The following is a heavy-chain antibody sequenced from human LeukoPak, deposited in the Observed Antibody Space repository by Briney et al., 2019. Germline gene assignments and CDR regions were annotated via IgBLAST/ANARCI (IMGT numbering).Heavy chain of an antibody. Sequence: SETLSLTCTVSGGSISSGDYYWSWIRQPPGKGQEWIGYIYYSGSTYYNPSLKSRVTISVDTSKNQFSLKLSSVTAADTAVYYCARYPLWFGGSYFDYWGQGTLVTVSS. CDR2: IYYSGST. D-gene: IGHD3-10*01. CDR1: GGSISSGDYY. V-gene: IGHV4-30-4*01. CDR3: ARYPLWFGGSYFDY. J-gene: IGHJ4*02.